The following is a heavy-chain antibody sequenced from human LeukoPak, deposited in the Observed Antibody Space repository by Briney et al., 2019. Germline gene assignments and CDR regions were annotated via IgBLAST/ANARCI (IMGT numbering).Heavy chain of an antibody. CDR1: GGSFSGYY. V-gene: IGHV4-34*01. CDR2: INHSGST. J-gene: IGHJ3*02. CDR3: ARETRGLIVVVSRGAFDI. Sequence: SETLSLTCAVYGGSFSGYYWGWIRQPPGKGLEWIGGINHSGSTNYNPSLKSRVTISVDTSKNQFSLKLSSVTAADTAVYYCARETRGLIVVVSRGAFDIWGQGTMVTVSS. D-gene: IGHD2-15*01.